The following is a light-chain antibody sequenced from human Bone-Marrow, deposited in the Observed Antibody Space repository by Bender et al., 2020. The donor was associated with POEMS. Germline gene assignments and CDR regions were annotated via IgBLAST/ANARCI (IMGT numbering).Light chain of an antibody. V-gene: IGLV1-44*01. CDR1: ASDRGTTP. CDR3: QSYDRGLSDFPYL. Sequence: QSVLTQPPSASATPGQRVTISCSRSASDRGTTPINWYQHLPGTAPKLIIYNSDQRPSGVPDRFSGSKSGTSASLAITGIQADDEADYYCQSYDRGLSDFPYLFGTGTRVTVL. J-gene: IGLJ1*01. CDR2: NSD.